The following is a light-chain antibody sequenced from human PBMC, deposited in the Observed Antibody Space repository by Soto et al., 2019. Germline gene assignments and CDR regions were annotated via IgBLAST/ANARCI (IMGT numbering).Light chain of an antibody. CDR2: DVS. Sequence: QSVLTQPASVSGSPGQSITISCTRTSSDVGGYNYVSWYQRHPGKAPKLMIYDVSNRPSGVSNRFSGSKSGNTASLTISGLQAEDEADYYCSSYTSSGTLWVFGGGTKVTVL. V-gene: IGLV2-14*01. J-gene: IGLJ3*02. CDR1: SSDVGGYNY. CDR3: SSYTSSGTLWV.